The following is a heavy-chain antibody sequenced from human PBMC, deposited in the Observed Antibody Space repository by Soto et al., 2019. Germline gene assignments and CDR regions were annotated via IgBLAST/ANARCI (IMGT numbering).Heavy chain of an antibody. D-gene: IGHD2-21*01. J-gene: IGHJ6*02. CDR1: EFTFGNYW. CDR3: PGAPDCGGGTCRSVHRYSGLDA. V-gene: IGHV3-74*01. CDR2: INPDGSNT. Sequence: EVQLVGSGGGSVQPGGSLRLSCAASEFTFGNYWMHWVRQSPGKGMVWVSGINPDGSNTADADSVMGRFTVSRDNATKTVYLQMTRLRGEDTAVYYCPGAPDCGGGTCRSVHRYSGLDAGAQGITVTVSS.